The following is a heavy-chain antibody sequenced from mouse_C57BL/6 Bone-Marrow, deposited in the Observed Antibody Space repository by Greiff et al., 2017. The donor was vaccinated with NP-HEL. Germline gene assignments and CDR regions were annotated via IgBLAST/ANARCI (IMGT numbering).Heavy chain of an antibody. J-gene: IGHJ4*01. CDR1: GYTFTDYY. CDR2: IFPGRGST. V-gene: IGHV1-75*01. Sequence: VQLVESGPELVKPGASVKISCKASGYTFTDYYINWVKQRPGQGLEWIGWIFPGRGSTYYNEKFKGKATLTVDKSSSTAYMLLSSLTSEDSAVYFWAREGLDYAYAMDYWGQGTSVTVSS. CDR3: AREGLDYAYAMDY. D-gene: IGHD2-4*01.